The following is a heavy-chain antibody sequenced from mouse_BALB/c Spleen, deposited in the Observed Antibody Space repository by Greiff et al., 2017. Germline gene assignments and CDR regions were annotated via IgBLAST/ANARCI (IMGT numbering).Heavy chain of an antibody. J-gene: IGHJ4*01. D-gene: IGHD2-3*01. Sequence: EVKLVESGAELVKPGASVKLSCTASGFNIKDTYMHWVKQRPEQGLEWIGRIDPANGNTKYDPKFQGKATITADTSSNTAYLQLSSLTSEDTAVYYCAREEGIYDGYYDAMDYWGQGTSVTVSS. CDR1: GFNIKDTY. CDR3: AREEGIYDGYYDAMDY. CDR2: IDPANGNT. V-gene: IGHV14-3*02.